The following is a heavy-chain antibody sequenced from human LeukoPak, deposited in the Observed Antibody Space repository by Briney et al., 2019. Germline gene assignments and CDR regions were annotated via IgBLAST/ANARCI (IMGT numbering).Heavy chain of an antibody. V-gene: IGHV3-23*01. CDR3: AKDRPYYYGSGSSLH. J-gene: IGHJ4*02. D-gene: IGHD3-10*01. CDR2: ISGSGGST. CDR1: GFTFSSYG. Sequence: GGTLRLSCAASGFTFSSYGMSWVRQAPGKGLEWVSAISGSGGSTYYADSVKGRFTISRDNSKNTLYLQMNSLRAEDTAVYYCAKDRPYYYGSGSSLHWGQGTLVTVSS.